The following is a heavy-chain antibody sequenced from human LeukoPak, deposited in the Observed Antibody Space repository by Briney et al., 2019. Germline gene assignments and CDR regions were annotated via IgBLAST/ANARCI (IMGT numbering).Heavy chain of an antibody. CDR1: GGSISSYY. CDR3: ASPTRGYSSGWAGY. Sequence: SETLSLTCTVSGGSISSYYWSWIRQPPGKGLEWIGSIYYSGSTYYNPSLKSRVTISVDTSKNQFSLKLSSVTAADTAVYYCASPTRGYSSGWAGYWGQGTLVTVSS. CDR2: IYYSGST. D-gene: IGHD6-19*01. J-gene: IGHJ4*02. V-gene: IGHV4-39*01.